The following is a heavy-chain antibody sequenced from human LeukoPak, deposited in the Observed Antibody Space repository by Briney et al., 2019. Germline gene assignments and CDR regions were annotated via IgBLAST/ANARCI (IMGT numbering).Heavy chain of an antibody. Sequence: SETLSLTCTVSGGSVTNYHCTWIRQSPGKGLEWIGYVSYSGSTNYNPSLKSRVTMSVDTSKNQFSLKLSSVTAADTAVYYCARVNLALMMAPDWGQGTLVTVSS. D-gene: IGHD2-8*01. CDR1: GGSVTNYH. V-gene: IGHV4-59*08. J-gene: IGHJ4*02. CDR2: VSYSGST. CDR3: ARVNLALMMAPD.